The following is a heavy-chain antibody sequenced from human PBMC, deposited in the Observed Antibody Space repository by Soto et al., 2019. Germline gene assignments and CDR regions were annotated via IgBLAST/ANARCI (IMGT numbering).Heavy chain of an antibody. CDR3: GTTVSSGYQAFAA. V-gene: IGHV4-39*01. CDR1: GGSMSSSIYY. CDR2: IYSSGST. Sequence: PETLPVTCTVSGGSMSSSIYYWVWIRQPPGKGLEWIGSIYSSGSTYYNPSLKGRVTISVDTSRNQFSLKLSSVTAAAKAVYYCGTTVSSGYQAFAAWGTGKMVT. D-gene: IGHD3-22*01. J-gene: IGHJ3*01.